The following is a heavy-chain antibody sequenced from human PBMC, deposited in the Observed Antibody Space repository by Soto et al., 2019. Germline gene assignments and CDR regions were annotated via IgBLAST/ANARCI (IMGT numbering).Heavy chain of an antibody. CDR2: LYFSGST. Sequence: PSATLSLTCTVSGGSISSGGYYWSWIRQHPGKGLEWIGWLYFSGSTNYTPSLKSRVSTSVDTTRNQFSLKLSSVTVADTAVYYCARMNNYDSSAYNHFDYWGQGTLVTVSS. CDR3: ARMNNYDSSAYNHFDY. CDR1: GGSISSGGYY. D-gene: IGHD3-22*01. J-gene: IGHJ4*02. V-gene: IGHV4-61*08.